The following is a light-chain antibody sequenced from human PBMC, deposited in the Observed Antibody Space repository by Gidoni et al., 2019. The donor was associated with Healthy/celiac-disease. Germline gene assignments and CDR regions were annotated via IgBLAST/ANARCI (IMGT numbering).Light chain of an antibody. Sequence: DIVMTQSQLSLPVTPGEPASISCRSSQSLLHSNGYIYLAWYLQKPGQSPQLLIYLGSNRASGVPDRFSGSGSGTDFTLKISRVEAEDVGVYYCMQALQTPLTFGGGTKVEIK. CDR1: QSLLHSNGYIY. CDR3: MQALQTPLT. CDR2: LGS. J-gene: IGKJ4*01. V-gene: IGKV2-28*01.